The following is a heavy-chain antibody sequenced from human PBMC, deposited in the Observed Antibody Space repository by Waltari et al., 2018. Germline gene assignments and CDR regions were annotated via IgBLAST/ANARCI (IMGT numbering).Heavy chain of an antibody. CDR1: GGSFSGYY. D-gene: IGHD6-6*01. V-gene: IGHV4-34*01. CDR3: AREGGSSSSPGFDL. J-gene: IGHJ2*01. Sequence: QVQLQQWGAGLLKPSETLSLTCAVYGGSFSGYYWSWIRQPPGKGLEWIGEINHSGSTNYTPSLKSRVTISVDTSKNQFSRKLSSVTAADTAVYYCAREGGSSSSPGFDLWGRGTLVTVSS. CDR2: INHSGST.